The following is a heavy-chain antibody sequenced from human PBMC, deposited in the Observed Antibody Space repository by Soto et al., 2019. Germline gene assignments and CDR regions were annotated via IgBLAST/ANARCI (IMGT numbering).Heavy chain of an antibody. J-gene: IGHJ4*02. CDR2: IIPIFGTA. Sequence: SVKVSCKASGGTFSSYAISWVRQAPGQGLEWMGGIIPIFGTANYAQKFQGRVTITADESTSTAYMELSSLRSEDTAVYYCARGQGRYNWNYFDYWGQGTLVTVSS. D-gene: IGHD1-20*01. V-gene: IGHV1-69*13. CDR3: ARGQGRYNWNYFDY. CDR1: GGTFSSYA.